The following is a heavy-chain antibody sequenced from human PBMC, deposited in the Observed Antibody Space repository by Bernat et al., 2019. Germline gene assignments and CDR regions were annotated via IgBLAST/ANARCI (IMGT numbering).Heavy chain of an antibody. Sequence: EVQLVETGGGLIQPGGSLRLSCAASGFTVSSNYMSWVRQAPGKGLEWVSVIYSGGSTYYADSVKGRFTISRDNSKNTLYLQMNSLRAEDTAVYYCARGGTMVQGVTRYFDLWGRGTLVTVSS. J-gene: IGHJ2*01. CDR1: GFTVSSNY. D-gene: IGHD3-10*01. V-gene: IGHV3-53*02. CDR2: IYSGGST. CDR3: ARGGTMVQGVTRYFDL.